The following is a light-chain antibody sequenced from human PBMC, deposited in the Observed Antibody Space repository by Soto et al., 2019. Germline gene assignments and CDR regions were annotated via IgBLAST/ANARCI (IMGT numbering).Light chain of an antibody. CDR3: LQDYNSPWT. Sequence: AIQMTQAPPSLAASVGDRVTITCRASQDISNNLGWYQQKPGKVPNLLIYAGLSLRSGVQARFGGSRSGTDFTLTISGLQPEDIGTYYCLQDYNSPWTFVRGTKVEIK. J-gene: IGKJ1*01. CDR2: AGL. V-gene: IGKV1-6*01. CDR1: QDISNN.